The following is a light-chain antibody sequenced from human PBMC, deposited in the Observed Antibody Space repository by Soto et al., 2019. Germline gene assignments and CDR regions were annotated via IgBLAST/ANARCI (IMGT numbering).Light chain of an antibody. J-gene: IGKJ2*01. CDR2: GAS. V-gene: IGKV1-39*01. CDR1: QFISTY. Sequence: DIQMTQSPSSLSASVGDRVTITCRASQFISTYLNWFQQKPGKAPKLLIYGASRLQSGVPSRFSGSGSGTDFTLNISSLQPEDFVTYYCQQSYSNLMYTFGQGTKLEIK. CDR3: QQSYSNLMYT.